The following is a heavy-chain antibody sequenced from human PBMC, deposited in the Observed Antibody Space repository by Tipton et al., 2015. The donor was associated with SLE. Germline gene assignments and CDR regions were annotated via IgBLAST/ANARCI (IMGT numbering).Heavy chain of an antibody. J-gene: IGHJ2*01. CDR3: ARDYGFCSSTSCYPWYFAL. Sequence: TLSLTCTVSGGSISSYYWSWIRQPPGKGLEWIGYIYYSGSTNYNPSLKSRVTISVDTSKNQFSLKLSSVTAADTAVYYCARDYGFCSSTSCYPWYFALWGRGTLVTVSS. CDR1: GGSISSYY. D-gene: IGHD2-2*01. CDR2: IYYSGST. V-gene: IGHV4-59*01.